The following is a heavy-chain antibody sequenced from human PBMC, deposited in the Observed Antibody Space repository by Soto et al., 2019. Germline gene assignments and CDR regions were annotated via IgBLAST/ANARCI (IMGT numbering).Heavy chain of an antibody. J-gene: IGHJ6*02. Sequence: ASVKVSCKASGYTFTDNDIHWVRQAPGQGLEWVGWITPNSGFTKYAQKFQGRVTMTGDTSINTAYMELSSLRSDDSAVYYCARVIVVEPASEDSYYYYGMDVWGQGTTVTVSS. V-gene: IGHV1-2*02. CDR1: GYTFTDND. D-gene: IGHD2-2*01. CDR3: ARVIVVEPASEDSYYYYGMDV. CDR2: ITPNSGFT.